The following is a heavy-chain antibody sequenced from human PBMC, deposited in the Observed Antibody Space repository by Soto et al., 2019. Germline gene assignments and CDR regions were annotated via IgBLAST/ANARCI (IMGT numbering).Heavy chain of an antibody. Sequence: SGPTLVNPTQTLTLTCTFSGFSLSTSGMRVSWIRQPPGKALEWLARIDWDDDKFYNTSLKTRLTISKDSSKNQVVLTMTNMDPVDTATYYCARMFNCSGGTCPFDYWGQAALVTVSS. CDR2: IDWDDDK. V-gene: IGHV2-70*04. D-gene: IGHD2-15*01. CDR3: ARMFNCSGGTCPFDY. J-gene: IGHJ4*02. CDR1: GFSLSTSGMR.